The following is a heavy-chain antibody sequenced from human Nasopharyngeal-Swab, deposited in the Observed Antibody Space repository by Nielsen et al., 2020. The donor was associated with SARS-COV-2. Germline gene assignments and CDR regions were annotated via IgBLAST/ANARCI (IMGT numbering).Heavy chain of an antibody. CDR3: TKERERSDAGTRYISDY. CDR1: GYTFSTFA. J-gene: IGHJ4*02. Sequence: ASVKVSCKASGYTFSTFAINWVRQAPGQGLEWMGWINTNTGNPTYAQGFTGRFVFSLDTSSTTALLQINSLKAEDTAVYFCTKERERSDAGTRYISDYWGQGTLVTVSS. D-gene: IGHD3/OR15-3a*01. CDR2: INTNTGNP. V-gene: IGHV7-4-1*02.